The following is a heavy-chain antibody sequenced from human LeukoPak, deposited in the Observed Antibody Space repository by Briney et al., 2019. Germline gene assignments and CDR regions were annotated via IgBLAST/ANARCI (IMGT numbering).Heavy chain of an antibody. D-gene: IGHD6-19*01. CDR3: AKVSVQPGYSSGWSINWFDP. CDR1: GFTFSSYA. J-gene: IGHJ5*02. V-gene: IGHV3-23*01. CDR2: ISGSGGST. Sequence: GGSLRLSCAASGFTFSSYAMSWVRQAPGNGLEWVSAISGSGGSTYYADSVKGRFTISRDNSKNTLYLQMNSLRAEDTAVYYCAKVSVQPGYSSGWSINWFDPWGQGTLVTVSS.